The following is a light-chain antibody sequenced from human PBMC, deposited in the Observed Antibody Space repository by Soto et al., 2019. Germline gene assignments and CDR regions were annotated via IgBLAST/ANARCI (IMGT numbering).Light chain of an antibody. CDR1: QSVSSN. V-gene: IGKV3-15*01. CDR3: QQYNNWPGT. CDR2: VAS. Sequence: IVVRQSPGTLSFSTGERATLSCRASQSVSSNLAWYQQKPGRAPRLLIYVASTRATGIPARLSGSGSGTEFTLTISSLQSEDFAVYYCQQYNNWPGTFGQGTKVDIK. J-gene: IGKJ2*01.